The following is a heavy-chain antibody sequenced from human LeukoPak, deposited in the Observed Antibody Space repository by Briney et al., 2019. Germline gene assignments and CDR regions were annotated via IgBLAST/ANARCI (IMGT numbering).Heavy chain of an antibody. J-gene: IGHJ4*02. CDR1: GFTFTNYG. CDR2: ISAYNGNT. V-gene: IGHV1-18*01. Sequence: GASVRVSCKASGFTFTNYGITWVRQAPGQGLEWMGWISAYNGNTNYAQNLQGRVTMTTDTSTSSAYMELRSLRFDDTAVYYCARDGGKGEFDYWGQGTLVTVSS. D-gene: IGHD3-10*01. CDR3: ARDGGKGEFDY.